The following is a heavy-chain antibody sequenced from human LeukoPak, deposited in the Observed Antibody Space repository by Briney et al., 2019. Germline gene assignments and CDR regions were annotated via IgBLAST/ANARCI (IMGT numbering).Heavy chain of an antibody. Sequence: PSQTVSLTCTVSGGSISSGSYYWSWIRQPAGKGLEWIGRIYTSGSTNYNPSLKSRVTISVDTSKNQFSLKLSSVTAADTAVYYCARARDGGNSLEYWGQGTLVTVSS. CDR1: GGSISSGSYY. CDR2: IYTSGST. CDR3: ARARDGGNSLEY. V-gene: IGHV4-61*02. D-gene: IGHD4-23*01. J-gene: IGHJ4*02.